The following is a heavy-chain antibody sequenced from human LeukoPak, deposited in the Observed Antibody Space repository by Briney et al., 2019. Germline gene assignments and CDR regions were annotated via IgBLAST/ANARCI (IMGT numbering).Heavy chain of an antibody. CDR1: GGLISGHY. D-gene: IGHD3-16*01. CDR2: IYNSGST. Sequence: SETLSLTCTVSGGLISGHYWTWIRQPPGKGLEWIGYIYNSGSTKYSPSLKSRVTISVDTSKNQFSLKLSSVTAADTAVYYCARGGVLKSVDYWGQGTLVAVSS. CDR3: ARGGVLKSVDY. J-gene: IGHJ4*02. V-gene: IGHV4-59*11.